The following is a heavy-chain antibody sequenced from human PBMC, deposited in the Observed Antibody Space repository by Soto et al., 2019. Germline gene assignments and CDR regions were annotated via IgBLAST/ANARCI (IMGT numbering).Heavy chain of an antibody. Sequence: LWGSLRLSCAASGFTLSGYAMDWVRQAPGKGLEYVSGISSNGVGTYYANSVQGRFTISRDNSKNTVYLQMGSLRPEDMAVYYCARRARPDFYYMDVWGKGTTVTVSS. CDR1: GFTLSGYA. CDR2: ISSNGVGT. CDR3: ARRARPDFYYMDV. J-gene: IGHJ6*03. D-gene: IGHD6-6*01. V-gene: IGHV3-64*01.